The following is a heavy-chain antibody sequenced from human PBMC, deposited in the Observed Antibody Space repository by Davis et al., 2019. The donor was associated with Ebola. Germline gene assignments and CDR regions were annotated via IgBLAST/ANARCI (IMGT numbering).Heavy chain of an antibody. Sequence: PGGSLRLSCAASGFTFSSYGMNWVRQAPGRGLEWVSYISSSSTTKYYADSVKGRFTISRDNAKNSLYLQMNSLRDEDTAVYYCARDLLEPLYYYYGMDVWGQGTTVTVSS. CDR2: ISSSSTTK. CDR3: ARDLLEPLYYYYGMDV. D-gene: IGHD1-1*01. CDR1: GFTFSSYG. J-gene: IGHJ6*02. V-gene: IGHV3-48*02.